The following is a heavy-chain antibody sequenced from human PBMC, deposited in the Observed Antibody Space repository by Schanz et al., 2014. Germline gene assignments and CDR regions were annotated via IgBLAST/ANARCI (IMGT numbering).Heavy chain of an antibody. Sequence: QVQLVDSGGGLVKPGGSLRLSCTASGFPFSDYFMAWIRQPPGRGLEWVSYIGNGGVTIYYADSVKGRFTISRDNSKNSLNLQMNNLRAEDTAVYYCARSGGSVFDYWAQGTLVTVSS. CDR1: GFPFSDYF. V-gene: IGHV3-11*01. CDR2: IGNGGVTI. D-gene: IGHD6-25*01. CDR3: ARSGGSVFDY. J-gene: IGHJ4*02.